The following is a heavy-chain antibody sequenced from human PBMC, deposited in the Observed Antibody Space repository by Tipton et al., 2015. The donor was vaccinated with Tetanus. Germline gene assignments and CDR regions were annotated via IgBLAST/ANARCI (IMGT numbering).Heavy chain of an antibody. CDR1: GFTFDDYA. Sequence: SLRLSCAASGFTFDDYAMHWVRQAPGKGLEWVSGISWNSGSIGYADSVKGRFTISRDNAKNSLYLQMNSLRAEDTAIYYCTRDKPLVSIMHTADFWGQGTPVTVSS. J-gene: IGHJ4*02. CDR2: ISWNSGSI. CDR3: TRDKPLVSIMHTADF. V-gene: IGHV3-9*01. D-gene: IGHD3-16*01.